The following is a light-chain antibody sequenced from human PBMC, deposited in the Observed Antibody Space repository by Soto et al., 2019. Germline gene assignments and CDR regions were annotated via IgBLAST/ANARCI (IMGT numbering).Light chain of an antibody. V-gene: IGLV2-23*01. CDR2: EGS. J-gene: IGLJ2*01. CDR1: SSDVGSYNL. CDR3: CSYAGSRDVV. Sequence: QSVLTRVVYGYSSPRGSLRIIKNGTSSDVGSYNLVSWYQQHPGKAPKLMIYEGSKRPSGVSNRFSGSKSGNTASLTISGLQAEDEADYYCCSYAGSRDVVFGGGTKVTVL.